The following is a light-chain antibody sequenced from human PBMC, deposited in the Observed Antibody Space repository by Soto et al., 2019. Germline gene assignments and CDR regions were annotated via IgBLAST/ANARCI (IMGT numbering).Light chain of an antibody. Sequence: QSVLTQPASVSGSPGRSITISCTGTNSDIGFYNYVSWYQQHPGKAPKLMIYEVSYRPSGVSDRFSGSKSANTASLTISGLQAEDGADYYCSSYTSSALYVFGSGTKVTVL. J-gene: IGLJ1*01. CDR2: EVS. CDR3: SSYTSSALYV. CDR1: NSDIGFYNY. V-gene: IGLV2-14*01.